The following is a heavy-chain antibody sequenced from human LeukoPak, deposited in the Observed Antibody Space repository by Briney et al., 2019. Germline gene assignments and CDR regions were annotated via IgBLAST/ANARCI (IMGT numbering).Heavy chain of an antibody. D-gene: IGHD3-3*01. J-gene: IGHJ5*02. CDR2: IYYSGST. CDR3: ARSITIFGVTNPHNWFDP. Sequence: PSETLSLTCTVSGGSISSSSYYWGWIRQPPGKGLEWIGSIYYSGSTYYNPSLKSRVTISVDTSKNQFSLKLSSVTAADTAVYYCARSITIFGVTNPHNWFDPWGQGTLVTVSS. CDR1: GGSISSSSYY. V-gene: IGHV4-39*07.